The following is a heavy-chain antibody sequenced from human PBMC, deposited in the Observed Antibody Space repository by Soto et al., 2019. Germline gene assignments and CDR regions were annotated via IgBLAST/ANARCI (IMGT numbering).Heavy chain of an antibody. J-gene: IGHJ1*01. CDR1: GFTFSGST. V-gene: IGHV3-73*02. Sequence: EVQLVQSGGGLVQPGGSLKLSCAASGFTFSGSTVHWVRQASGEGLQWVGRIRSKANDYATTYIASVKGRFTISRDDSRNTAYLQMSDLNTEDTAVYYCTGGYCTGGTCYSGYFQHWGQGALVTVFS. CDR2: IRSKANDYAT. D-gene: IGHD2-15*01. CDR3: TGGYCTGGTCYSGYFQH.